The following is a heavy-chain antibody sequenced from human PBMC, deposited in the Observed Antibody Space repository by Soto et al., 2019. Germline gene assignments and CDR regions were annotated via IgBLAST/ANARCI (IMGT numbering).Heavy chain of an antibody. CDR1: GGSITSYY. V-gene: IGHV4-59*01. Sequence: VSGGSITSYYWSWIRQSPGKGLEWIGYIYSGGSISYNPSLRSRVTILLDTSKNQFSLRLTSATAADTAVYYCARVDIGVYAFDIWGHGTMVTVSS. J-gene: IGHJ3*02. CDR2: IYSGGSI. D-gene: IGHD3-9*01. CDR3: ARVDIGVYAFDI.